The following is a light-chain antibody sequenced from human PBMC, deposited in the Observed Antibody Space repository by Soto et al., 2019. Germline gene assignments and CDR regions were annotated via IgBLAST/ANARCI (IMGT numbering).Light chain of an antibody. CDR2: ANG. Sequence: QSVLTQPPSVSGAPGQRVTISCTGSNSNIGAGYDVHWYQQLPGTAPKLLIYANGNRPSGVPGRFSGSKSGTSASLAITGLQAEDEADYYCQSYDRSLTGYVLGTGTKLTVL. CDR1: NSNIGAGYD. CDR3: QSYDRSLTGYV. V-gene: IGLV1-40*01. J-gene: IGLJ1*01.